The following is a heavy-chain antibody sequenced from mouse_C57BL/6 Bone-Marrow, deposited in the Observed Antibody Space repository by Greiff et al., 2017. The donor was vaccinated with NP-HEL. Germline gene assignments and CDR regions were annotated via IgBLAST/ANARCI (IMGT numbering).Heavy chain of an antibody. J-gene: IGHJ2*01. CDR1: GYTFTSYW. Sequence: QVQLQQPGAELVMPGASVKLSCKASGYTFTSYWMHWVKQRPGQGLEWIGEIDPSDSYTNYNQKFKSKATLTVDKSSSTAYMQLSSLTSEDSAVYYCLRRDFDYWGQGTTLTVSS. CDR3: LRRDFDY. CDR2: IDPSDSYT. D-gene: IGHD2-12*01. V-gene: IGHV1-69*01.